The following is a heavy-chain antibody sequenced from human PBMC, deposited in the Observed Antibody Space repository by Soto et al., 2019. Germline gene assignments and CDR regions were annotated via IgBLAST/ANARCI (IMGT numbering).Heavy chain of an antibody. D-gene: IGHD6-19*01. J-gene: IGHJ4*02. V-gene: IGHV3-30*18. CDR3: AKAPGSSGWSVDY. CDR2: ISYDVSNQ. Sequence: TGGALGLSCAAPGFTLSSHCIPWGRPAPGKGLEWVAVISYDVSNQYYAVSVKGRFTISRDNSKNTLYLQMNSLRGEDTAVYYCAKAPGSSGWSVDYWGQGTLVTVSS. CDR1: GFTLSSHC.